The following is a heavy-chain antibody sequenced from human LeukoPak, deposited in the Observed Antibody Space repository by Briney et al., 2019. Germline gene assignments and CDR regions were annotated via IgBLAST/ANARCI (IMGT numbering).Heavy chain of an antibody. J-gene: IGHJ4*02. CDR1: GGSISSGGYY. CDR3: ARVTRGGRLRAGFDY. V-gene: IGHV4-31*03. Sequence: SETLSLTCTVSGGSISSGGYYWSWIRQHPGKGLEWIGYIYYSGSTYYNPSLKSRVTVSVDTSKNQFSLKLSSVTAADTAVYYCARVTRGGRLRAGFDYWGQGTLVTVSS. D-gene: IGHD2-15*01. CDR2: IYYSGST.